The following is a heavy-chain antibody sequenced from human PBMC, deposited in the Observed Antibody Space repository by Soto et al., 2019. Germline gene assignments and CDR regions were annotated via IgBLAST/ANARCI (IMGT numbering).Heavy chain of an antibody. V-gene: IGHV4-39*01. CDR3: ARHTGAVWSGYQIIDY. D-gene: IGHD3-3*01. CDR2: IYYSGST. J-gene: IGHJ4*02. Sequence: QLQLQESGPGLVKPSETLSLTCTVSGGSISSSSYYWGWIRQPPGKGLEWIGSIYYSGSTYYNPSLKSRVTISVDTSKNQFSLKLSSVTAADTAVYYCARHTGAVWSGYQIIDYWGQGTLVTVSS. CDR1: GGSISSSSYY.